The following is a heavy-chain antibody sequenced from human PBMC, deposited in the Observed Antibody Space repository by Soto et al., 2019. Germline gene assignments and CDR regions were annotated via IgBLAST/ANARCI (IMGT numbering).Heavy chain of an antibody. V-gene: IGHV4-31*03. D-gene: IGHD3-10*01. CDR1: GGSISSSGYN. Sequence: QVQLQESGPGLVKPSQTLSLTCTVSGGSISSSGYNWSWIRQHSGKGLEWIGYIDYSGNTYYNPTLKSRVTISVDTSQNPSSMTVSSVTAADTAVYFCARYGSWSYYATTFDYWGQGTLVTVSS. CDR3: ARYGSWSYYATTFDY. J-gene: IGHJ4*02. CDR2: IDYSGNT.